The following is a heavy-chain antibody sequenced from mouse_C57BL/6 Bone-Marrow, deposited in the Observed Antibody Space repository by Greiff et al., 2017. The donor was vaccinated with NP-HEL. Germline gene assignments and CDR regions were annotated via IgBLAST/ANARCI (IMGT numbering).Heavy chain of an antibody. CDR1: GYSFTSYY. V-gene: IGHV1-66*01. CDR3: AREGYYGRHYFDY. D-gene: IGHD1-1*01. Sequence: VQLQQSGPELVKPGASVKISCKASGYSFTSYYIHWVKQRPGQGLEWIGWIYPGSGNTKYNEKFKGKATLTADTSSSTAYMQLSSLTSEDSAVYYCAREGYYGRHYFDYWGQGTTLTVSS. J-gene: IGHJ2*01. CDR2: IYPGSGNT.